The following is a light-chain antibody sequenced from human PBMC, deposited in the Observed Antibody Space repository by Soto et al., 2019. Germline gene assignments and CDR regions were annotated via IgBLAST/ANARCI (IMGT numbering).Light chain of an antibody. Sequence: EIVMTQSPATLSVSPGERATLSCRASQSVSSNLAWYQQKPGQAPRLLIYGASTRATGIPARFSGSGSGTDFSLTISSLEPDDVAVYYCQQRSHWPRTSGQGNTVGIK. CDR1: QSVSSN. CDR3: QQRSHWPRT. V-gene: IGKV3-11*01. CDR2: GAS. J-gene: IGKJ1*01.